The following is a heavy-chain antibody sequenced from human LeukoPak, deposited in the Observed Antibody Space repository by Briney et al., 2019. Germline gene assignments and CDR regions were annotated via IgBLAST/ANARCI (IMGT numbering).Heavy chain of an antibody. CDR3: ARDGRYSTNFDY. J-gene: IGHJ4*02. Sequence: GGFLRLSCAASGFTFNNYWMTWVRQAPGKGLEWVANIKQDGSEKYYVDSVKGRFTISRDNAKNSLYLQMNSLRGEDTALYYCARDGRYSTNFDYWGQGTLVTVSS. CDR2: IKQDGSEK. CDR1: GFTFNNYW. D-gene: IGHD1-26*01. V-gene: IGHV3-7*01.